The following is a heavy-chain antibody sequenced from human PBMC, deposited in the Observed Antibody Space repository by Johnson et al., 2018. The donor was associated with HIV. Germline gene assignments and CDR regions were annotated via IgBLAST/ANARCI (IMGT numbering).Heavy chain of an antibody. CDR1: GFNFSNYS. CDR2: ISYDGSKN. Sequence: VQLVESGGGVVQPGRSLRLSCAAPGFNFSNYSMHWVRQAPGKGLEWVAVISYDGSKNYNADSVKGRFTISRDNSKNTLYLQMNSLRLEDKAVYYCGRGRGQPFLEWLLVGGGFDMWGQGTMVTVSS. CDR3: GRGRGQPFLEWLLVGGGFDM. D-gene: IGHD3-3*02. J-gene: IGHJ3*02. V-gene: IGHV3-30*04.